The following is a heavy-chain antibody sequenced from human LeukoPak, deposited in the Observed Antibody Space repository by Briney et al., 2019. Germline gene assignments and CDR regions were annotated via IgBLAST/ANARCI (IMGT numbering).Heavy chain of an antibody. CDR2: MNPNSGNT. CDR3: ARDRVSQGDAFDI. CDR1: GYTFTSYD. J-gene: IGHJ3*02. Sequence: ASVKVSCRASGYTFTSYDINWVRQATGQGLEWMGWMNPNSGNTGYAQKFQGRVTMTTDTSTSTAYMELRSLRSDDTAVYYCARDRVSQGDAFDIWGQGTMVTVSS. V-gene: IGHV1-8*01.